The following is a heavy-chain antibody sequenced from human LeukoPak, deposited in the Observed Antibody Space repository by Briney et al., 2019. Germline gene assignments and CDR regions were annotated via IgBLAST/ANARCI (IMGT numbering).Heavy chain of an antibody. V-gene: IGHV3-7*01. Sequence: PGGSLRLSCAASGFTFSSYAMHWVRQAPGKGLEWVANIKQDGSEKYYVDSVKGRFTISRDNAKNSLYLQMSSLRAEDTAVYYCARDGRGYCGGDCFLSWFDPWGQGTLVTVSS. J-gene: IGHJ5*02. D-gene: IGHD2-21*02. CDR2: IKQDGSEK. CDR3: ARDGRGYCGGDCFLSWFDP. CDR1: GFTFSSYA.